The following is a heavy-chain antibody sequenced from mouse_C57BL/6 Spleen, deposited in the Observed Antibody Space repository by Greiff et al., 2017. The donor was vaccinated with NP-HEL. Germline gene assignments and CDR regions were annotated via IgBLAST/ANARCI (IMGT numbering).Heavy chain of an antibody. CDR2: IYPGDGDT. V-gene: IGHV1-82*01. Sequence: QVQLQQSGPELVKPGASVKISCKASGYAFSSSWMNWVKQRPGKGLEWIGRIYPGDGDTNYNGKFKGKATLTADKSSSTAYMQLSSLTSEDSAVYFCARGEGSYWYCDVWGTGTTVTVSS. CDR3: ARGEGSYWYCDV. J-gene: IGHJ1*03. D-gene: IGHD1-1*01. CDR1: GYAFSSSW.